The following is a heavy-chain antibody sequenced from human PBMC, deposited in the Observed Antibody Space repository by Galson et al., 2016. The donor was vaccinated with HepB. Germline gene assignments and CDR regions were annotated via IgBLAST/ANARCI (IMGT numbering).Heavy chain of an antibody. J-gene: IGHJ4*02. D-gene: IGHD2-21*02. CDR3: VKDRAYCGGDCYSSLDY. V-gene: IGHV3-64D*08. CDR1: GFTFSSYA. Sequence: SLRLSCAASGFTFSSYAMHWVRQAPGKGLENVSAISSNGGRTYYADSVKGRFTISRDNSKNNVYLQMRSLRAEDTAVYYCVKDRAYCGGDCYSSLDYWGQGTLVTVSS. CDR2: ISSNGGRT.